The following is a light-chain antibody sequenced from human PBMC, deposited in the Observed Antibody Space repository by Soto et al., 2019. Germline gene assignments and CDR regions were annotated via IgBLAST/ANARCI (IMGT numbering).Light chain of an antibody. CDR2: DAS. CDR1: QSVSSD. J-gene: IGKJ4*02. CDR3: QQRSDCLRLT. Sequence: ETVLTQSPATLSLSPGERATLSCRASQSVSSDLAWYQQQPGQAPRLLIYDASNRAASIPARFSSSGSATTFTITISSLVDEEVAVYYCQQRSDCLRLTFGGGTKVDIK. V-gene: IGKV3-11*01.